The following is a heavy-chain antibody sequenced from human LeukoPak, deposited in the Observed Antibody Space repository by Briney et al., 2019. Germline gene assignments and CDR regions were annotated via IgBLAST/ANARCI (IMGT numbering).Heavy chain of an antibody. J-gene: IGHJ4*02. V-gene: IGHV3-7*01. Sequence: PGESLRLSCAASGFPFSGYWMDWVRQAPGKEMEWVANINQDGSTQYYAASVKGRFTISRDNAKSSLYLQMNILRAEDTAVYYCSRSLDYLGQGALVTVSS. CDR1: GFPFSGYW. CDR3: SRSLDY. CDR2: INQDGSTQ.